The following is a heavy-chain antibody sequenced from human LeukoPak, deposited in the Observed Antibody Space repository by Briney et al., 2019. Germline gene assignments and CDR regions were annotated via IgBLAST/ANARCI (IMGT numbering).Heavy chain of an antibody. V-gene: IGHV4-31*03. CDR3: ARENNAYYYGSGSYYNDAFDI. CDR1: GGSISSGGYY. CDR2: TYYSGST. D-gene: IGHD3-10*01. J-gene: IGHJ3*02. Sequence: PSQTLSLTCTVSGGSISSGGYYWSWIRQHPGKGLEWIGYTYYSGSTYYNPSLKSRVTISVDTSKNQFSLKLSSVTAADTAVYYCARENNAYYYGSGSYYNDAFDIWGQGTMVTVSS.